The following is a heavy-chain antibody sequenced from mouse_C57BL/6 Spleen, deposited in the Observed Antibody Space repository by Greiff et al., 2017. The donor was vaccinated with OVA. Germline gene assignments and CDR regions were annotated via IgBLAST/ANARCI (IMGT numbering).Heavy chain of an antibody. Sequence: QVQLQQPGAELVKPGASVKLSCKASGYTFTSYWMHWVKQRPGQGLEWIGMIHPNSGSTNYNEKFKSKATLTVDKSSSTAYMQLSSLTSEDSAVYYCARPGSSYEWYFDVWGTGTTVTVSS. CDR3: ARPGSSYEWYFDV. CDR1: GYTFTSYW. V-gene: IGHV1-64*01. J-gene: IGHJ1*03. CDR2: IHPNSGST. D-gene: IGHD1-1*01.